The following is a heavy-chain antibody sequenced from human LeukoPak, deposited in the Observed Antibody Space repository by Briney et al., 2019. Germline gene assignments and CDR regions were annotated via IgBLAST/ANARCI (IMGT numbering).Heavy chain of an antibody. Sequence: SSETLSLTCTVPGGSLSSYYWSWIRQPAGKGLEWIGHIYTSGSTNYNPSLKSRVTMSLDTSKNQFSLKLSSVTAADTAVYYCARVGMGSTVNFDYWVQGTLVTVSS. CDR3: ARVGMGSTVNFDY. J-gene: IGHJ4*02. CDR2: IYTSGST. V-gene: IGHV4-4*07. CDR1: GGSLSSYY. D-gene: IGHD1-26*01.